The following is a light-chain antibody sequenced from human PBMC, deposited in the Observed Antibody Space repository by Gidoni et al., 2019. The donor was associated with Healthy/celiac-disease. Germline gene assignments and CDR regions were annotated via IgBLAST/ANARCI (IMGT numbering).Light chain of an antibody. CDR3: QQSYSTPFT. Sequence: DIQLTQSPSSLSASVGDRVTITIRASQSISSYLNWYQQKPWKAPKLLIYSASSLQSGVPSRFSGSGSGTDFTLTISSLQPEDFATYYCQQSYSTPFTFGQGTRLEIK. CDR2: SAS. CDR1: QSISSY. V-gene: IGKV1-39*01. J-gene: IGKJ5*01.